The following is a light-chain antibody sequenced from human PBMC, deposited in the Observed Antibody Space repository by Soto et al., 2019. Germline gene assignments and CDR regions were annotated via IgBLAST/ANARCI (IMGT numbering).Light chain of an antibody. CDR3: QQSHGIPYT. CDR2: AAS. Sequence: DIQMTQSPSSLSADVGDRVTITCRSSQTISTYLNWYQQKPGKAPKLLIYAASSLQSGVPYRFTGSGSWTDFTLTISSLQPEDFATYYCQQSHGIPYTFGQGTKLEIK. V-gene: IGKV1-39*01. J-gene: IGKJ2*01. CDR1: QTISTY.